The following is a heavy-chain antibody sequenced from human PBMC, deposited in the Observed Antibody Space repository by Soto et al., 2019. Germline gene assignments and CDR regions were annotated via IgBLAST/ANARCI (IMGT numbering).Heavy chain of an antibody. CDR3: ARGSYYYDSSGYYHD. CDR2: IYYSGST. V-gene: IGHV4-39*01. J-gene: IGHJ4*02. D-gene: IGHD3-22*01. CDR1: GGSISSSSYY. Sequence: SETLSLTCTVSGGSISSSSYYWGWIRQPPGKGLEWIGNIYYSGSTYYNPSLKSRVTISVDTSKNQFSLKLSSVTAADTAVYYCARGSYYYDSSGYYHDWGQGTPVTVSS.